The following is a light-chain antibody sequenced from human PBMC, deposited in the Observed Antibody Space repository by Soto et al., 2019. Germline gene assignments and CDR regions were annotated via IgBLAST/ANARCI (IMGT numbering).Light chain of an antibody. V-gene: IGKV3-20*01. CDR1: QSVSSN. Sequence: EIVMRQSPATRSVSPGERATLPCRTSQSVSSNLAWYQQKPGQAPRLLIYGASSRATGIPDRFSGSGSGTDFTLTISRLEPEDFAVYYCQQYGSSPRTFGQGTKVDIK. CDR2: GAS. J-gene: IGKJ1*01. CDR3: QQYGSSPRT.